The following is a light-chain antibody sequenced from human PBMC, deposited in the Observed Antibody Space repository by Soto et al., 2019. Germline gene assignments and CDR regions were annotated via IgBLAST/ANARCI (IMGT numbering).Light chain of an antibody. CDR2: EVS. CDR3: SSYTSTNTLAV. CDR1: SSDVGKYDY. J-gene: IGLJ1*01. Sequence: QSALTQPPSASGSPGQSVTISCTGTSSDVGKYDYVSWFQHHPGKAPKLIIYEVSKRPSGVPDRFSGSKSGSTASLTVSGLQAEDEADYYCSSYTSTNTLAVFGTGTKLTVL. V-gene: IGLV2-8*01.